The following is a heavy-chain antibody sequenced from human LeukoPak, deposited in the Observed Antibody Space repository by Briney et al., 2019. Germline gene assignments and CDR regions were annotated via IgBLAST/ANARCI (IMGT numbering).Heavy chain of an antibody. CDR2: INWNGGST. Sequence: PGGSLRLSCAASGFTFDDYGMSWVRQAPGKGLEWVSGINWNGGSTGYADSVKGRFTISRDNAKNSLYLQMNSLRAEDTALYYCARAFKYSMSGYYLDYWSQGTLVTVSS. CDR1: GFTFDDYG. V-gene: IGHV3-20*04. D-gene: IGHD2-21*01. CDR3: ARAFKYSMSGYYLDY. J-gene: IGHJ4*02.